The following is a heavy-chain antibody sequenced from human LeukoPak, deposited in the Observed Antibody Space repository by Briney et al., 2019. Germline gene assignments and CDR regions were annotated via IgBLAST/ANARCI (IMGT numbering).Heavy chain of an antibody. CDR2: IRYDGSNK. J-gene: IGHJ6*03. D-gene: IGHD5-12*01. V-gene: IGHV3-30*02. CDR3: AKGGGYEAQYYYYYLDV. CDR1: EFTFSNYA. Sequence: GGSLRLSCAASEFTFSNYAMYWVRQAPGKGLEWVAFIRYDGSNKYYADSVKGRFTVSRDNSKNTLYLQMKSLRAEDTAVYYCAKGGGYEAQYYYYYLDVWGKGTTVTISS.